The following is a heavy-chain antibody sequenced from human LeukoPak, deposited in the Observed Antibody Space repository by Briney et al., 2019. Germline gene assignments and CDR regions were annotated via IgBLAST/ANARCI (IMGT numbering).Heavy chain of an antibody. CDR2: IIPILGIA. D-gene: IGHD2-2*01. CDR1: GGTFISYT. CDR3: ARDSLGYCSSTSCRPSYY. J-gene: IGHJ4*02. Sequence: SVKVSCKASGGTFISYTISWVRQAPGQGLEWMGRIIPILGIANYAQKLQGRVTLTADKSTSTDYMELSSLRSEDTAVYDCARDSLGYCSSTSCRPSYYWGQGTLVTVSS. V-gene: IGHV1-69*10.